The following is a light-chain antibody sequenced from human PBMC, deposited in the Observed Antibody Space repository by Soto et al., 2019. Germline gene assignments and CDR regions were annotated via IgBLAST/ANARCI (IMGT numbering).Light chain of an antibody. V-gene: IGLV1-40*01. J-gene: IGLJ1*01. CDR2: GNS. CDR1: SSNIGAGYD. CDR3: QSYDSSLSGPV. Sequence: QSVLTQPPSVSGAPGQRVTISCTGSSSNIGAGYDVHWYQQLPGTAPKLLIYGNSNRPSGVPARFSASKSGTSASLAITGLQAEDEADYYCQSYDSSLSGPVFGTGTKVTV.